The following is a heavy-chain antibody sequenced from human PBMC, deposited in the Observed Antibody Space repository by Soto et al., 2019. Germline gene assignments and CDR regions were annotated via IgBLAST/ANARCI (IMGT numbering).Heavy chain of an antibody. CDR3: ARDPRRSSYSSWFDP. Sequence: GSLRLSCAASGFTFNSYSMNWVRQAPGKRLEWVSSISSSSSYIYYADSVKGRFTISRDNAKNSLYLQVNSLRAEVTAVYYCARDPRRSSYSSWFDPWGQGTLVTVSS. D-gene: IGHD3-10*01. CDR1: GFTFNSYS. CDR2: ISSSSSYI. V-gene: IGHV3-21*01. J-gene: IGHJ5*02.